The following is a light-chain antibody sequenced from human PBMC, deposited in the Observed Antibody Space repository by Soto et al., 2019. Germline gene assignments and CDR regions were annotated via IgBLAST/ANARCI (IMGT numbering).Light chain of an antibody. CDR2: GAS. CDR3: QQYRTFLII. CDR1: QSVGSN. Sequence: EIEMTQSPATLSMSPGERATLSCRASQSVGSNLAWYQQKPGQAPRLLMYGASARATGIPARFSGSGSGTDFTLTISRLQPEDFAIFFCQQYRTFLIIFGQGTRLEIK. J-gene: IGKJ5*01. V-gene: IGKV3-15*01.